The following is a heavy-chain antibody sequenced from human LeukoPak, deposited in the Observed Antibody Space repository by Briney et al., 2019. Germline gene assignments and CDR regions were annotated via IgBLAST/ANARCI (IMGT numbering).Heavy chain of an antibody. J-gene: IGHJ3*02. CDR3: AKARDGYNYYAFDI. CDR2: ITTSDGNT. Sequence: GGSLRLSCAASGFTFSSYTMSWVRQAPGKGLEWVSTITTSDGNTYYADSVKGRFTISRDNSKNTLYLQMNSLRADDTALYYCAKARDGYNYYAFDIWGQGTMVTVSS. D-gene: IGHD5-24*01. V-gene: IGHV3-23*01. CDR1: GFTFSSYT.